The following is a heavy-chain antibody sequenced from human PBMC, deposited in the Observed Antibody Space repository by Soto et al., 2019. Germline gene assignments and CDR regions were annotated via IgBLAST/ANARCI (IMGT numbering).Heavy chain of an antibody. CDR3: AMPGSGWALYYYGMDV. Sequence: PGGSLRLSCAASGFTFSSYAMHWVRQAPGKGLEWVAVISYDGSNKYYADSVKGRFTISRDNSKNTLYLQMNSLRAEDTAVYYCAMPGSGWALYYYGMDVWGQGTTVTVSS. CDR1: GFTFSSYA. D-gene: IGHD6-19*01. V-gene: IGHV3-30-3*01. CDR2: ISYDGSNK. J-gene: IGHJ6*02.